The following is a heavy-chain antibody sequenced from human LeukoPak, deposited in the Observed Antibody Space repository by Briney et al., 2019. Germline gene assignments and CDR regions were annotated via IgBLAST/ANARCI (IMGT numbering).Heavy chain of an antibody. J-gene: IGHJ6*02. CDR1: GFTFSSYW. CDR3: ASSTTQGYYYYGMDV. Sequence: GGSLRLSCAASGFTFSSYWMSWVRQAPGKGLEWVSVIYSGGSTYYADSVKGRFTISRHNSKNTLYLQMNSLRAEDTAVYYCASSTTQGYYYYGMDVWGQGTTVTVSS. D-gene: IGHD1-1*01. CDR2: IYSGGST. V-gene: IGHV3-53*04.